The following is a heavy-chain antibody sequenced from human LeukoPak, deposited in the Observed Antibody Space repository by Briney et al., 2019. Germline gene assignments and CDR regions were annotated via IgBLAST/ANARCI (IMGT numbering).Heavy chain of an antibody. CDR1: GYTFTGYY. J-gene: IGHJ5*02. CDR2: INPNSGGT. V-gene: IGHV1-2*02. CDR3: ARLGWFDP. Sequence: ASVKVSCKASGYTFTGYYMHWVRQAPGQGLEWMGWINPNSGGTNYAQKFQGRVTITADESTSTAYMELSSLRSEDTAVYYCARLGWFDPWGQGTLVTVSS.